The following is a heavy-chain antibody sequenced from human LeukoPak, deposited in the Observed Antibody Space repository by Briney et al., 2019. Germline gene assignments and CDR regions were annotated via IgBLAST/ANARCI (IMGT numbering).Heavy chain of an antibody. CDR1: GFTFSSYW. CDR2: INTDGSST. J-gene: IGHJ4*02. CDR3: TRIYYYDSSGYHMAS. V-gene: IGHV3-74*01. Sequence: GGSLRLSCAASGFTFSSYWMHWVRQVPGKGLVWVSRINTDGSSTNYADSVKGRFTISRDNAKNTLYLQMNGLRAEDTAVYYCTRIYYYDSSGYHMASWGQGTLVTVSS. D-gene: IGHD3-22*01.